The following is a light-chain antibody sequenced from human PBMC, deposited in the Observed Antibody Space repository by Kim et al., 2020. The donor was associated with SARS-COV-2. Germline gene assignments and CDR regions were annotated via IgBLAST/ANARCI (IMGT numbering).Light chain of an antibody. Sequence: VTISCPGSSSNIGAGYDVHWYQQLPGTAPKLLIYGNSNRPSGVPDRFSGSKSGTSASLAITGLQAEDEADHYCQSYDNSLSGSYVFGTGTKVTVL. CDR1: SSNIGAGYD. J-gene: IGLJ1*01. CDR2: GNS. CDR3: QSYDNSLSGSYV. V-gene: IGLV1-40*01.